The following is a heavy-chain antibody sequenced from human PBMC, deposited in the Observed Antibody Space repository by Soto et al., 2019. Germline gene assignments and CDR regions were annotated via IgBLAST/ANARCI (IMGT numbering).Heavy chain of an antibody. Sequence: PGGSLRLSCAASGFTFSSYAMSWVRQAPGKGLEWVSGMSGSGSYTFYADSVKGRFTISRDNSKNTLYLQMNSLRAEDTAVYYCAKDGSGEIAARQFDYWGQGALVTVSS. CDR3: AKDGSGEIAARQFDY. J-gene: IGHJ4*02. D-gene: IGHD6-6*01. CDR2: MSGSGSYT. V-gene: IGHV3-23*01. CDR1: GFTFSSYA.